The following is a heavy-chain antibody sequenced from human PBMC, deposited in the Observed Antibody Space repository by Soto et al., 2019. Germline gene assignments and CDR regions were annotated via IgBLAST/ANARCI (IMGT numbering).Heavy chain of an antibody. CDR3: ARDAPHPREVVAATADY. D-gene: IGHD2-15*01. CDR1: GFTVSSDE. J-gene: IGHJ4*02. V-gene: IGHV3-21*01. Sequence: GGALRLSCAASGFTVSSDEMNWVRQARGKGLEGVSSIISSSSYIYYADSVKGRFTISRDNAKNSLYLQINSLRAEDTAVYYCARDAPHPREVVAATADYWGQGTLVTVSS. CDR2: IISSSSYI.